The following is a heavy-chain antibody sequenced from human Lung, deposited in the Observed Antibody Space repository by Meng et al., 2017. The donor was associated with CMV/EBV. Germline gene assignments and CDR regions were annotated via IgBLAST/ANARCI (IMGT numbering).Heavy chain of an antibody. CDR2: INHGGSA. D-gene: IGHD3-16*01. J-gene: IGHJ3*02. CDR1: GDSFSGYY. Sequence: SXTLSLXCAFHGDSFSGYYWSWIRQPPGQGLEWIGEINHGGSANYNSSLQTRLNISIDTPKNQFSLEMRSVTAADTAVYYCARRRRWSLVRLGAFDMCGQGXLATVSS. CDR3: ARRRRWSLVRLGAFDM. V-gene: IGHV4-34*01.